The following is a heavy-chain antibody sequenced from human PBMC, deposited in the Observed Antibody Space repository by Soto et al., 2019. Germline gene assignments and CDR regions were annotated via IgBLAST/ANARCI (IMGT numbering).Heavy chain of an antibody. CDR3: AKANRDTSGSYPHYYYGMEF. CDR2: ISYDGDST. CDR1: GFIFSDYA. V-gene: IGHV3-30*18. J-gene: IGHJ6*02. D-gene: IGHD1-26*01. Sequence: QPGGSVRLSCVASGFIFSDYAMHWVRQAPGKGLEWVAAISYDGDSTYYGDSVKGRFTISRDHSKNTLILQMNSLRAEDTAVYYCAKANRDTSGSYPHYYYGMEFSGQGST.